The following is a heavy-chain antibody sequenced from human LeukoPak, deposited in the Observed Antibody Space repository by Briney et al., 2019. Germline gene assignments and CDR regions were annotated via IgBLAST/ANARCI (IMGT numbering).Heavy chain of an antibody. CDR1: GGSISSYY. Sequence: SETLSLTCTVSGGSISSYYWSWIRQPPGKGLEWIGYIYYSGSTNYNPSLKSRVTISVDTSKNQFSLKLSSVTAADTAVYYCARVRAATPYYYYGMDVWGQGTTVTVSS. CDR2: IYYSGST. V-gene: IGHV4-59*12. D-gene: IGHD2-15*01. J-gene: IGHJ6*02. CDR3: ARVRAATPYYYYGMDV.